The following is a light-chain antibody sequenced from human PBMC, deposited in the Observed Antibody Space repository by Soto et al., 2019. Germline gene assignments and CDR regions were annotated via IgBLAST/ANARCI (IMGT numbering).Light chain of an antibody. J-gene: IGKJ1*01. V-gene: IGKV3-15*01. CDR2: GAS. CDR3: QQYNNWPPGT. CDR1: HSVSSN. Sequence: EIVMTQSPATLSVSPGERATHSCRASHSVSSNLAWYQQKPGQAPRLLIYGASTRATGIPARFSGSGSGTEFTLTISSLQSEDFAVYYCQQYNNWPPGTFGQGTKVEIK.